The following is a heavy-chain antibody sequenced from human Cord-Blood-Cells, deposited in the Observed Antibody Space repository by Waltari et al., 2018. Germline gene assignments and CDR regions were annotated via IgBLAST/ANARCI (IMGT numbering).Heavy chain of an antibody. CDR1: GYTFTGSY. Sequence: QVQLLQSGAEVKKHGASVTVSCTASGYTFTGSYMHWVRPAPGQGLEWMGRINPNSGGTNYAQKFQGRVTMTRDTSISTAYMELSRLRSDDTAVYYCARGTIAAAGNFDYWGQGTLVTVSS. J-gene: IGHJ4*02. V-gene: IGHV1-2*06. D-gene: IGHD6-13*01. CDR2: INPNSGGT. CDR3: ARGTIAAAGNFDY.